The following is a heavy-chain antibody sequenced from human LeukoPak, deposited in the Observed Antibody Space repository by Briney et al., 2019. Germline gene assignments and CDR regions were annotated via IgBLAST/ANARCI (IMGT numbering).Heavy chain of an antibody. CDR2: INPNSGGT. V-gene: IGHV1-2*02. Sequence: ASVKVSCKASGYTFIAYYMHWVRQAPGQGLEWMGWINPNSGGTNYAQKFQGRVTMTRDTSISTAYMDLSRLRSDDTAVYYCARGLGVLVPAATWFDPWGQGTLVTVSS. CDR1: GYTFIAYY. CDR3: ARGLGVLVPAATWFDP. D-gene: IGHD2-2*01. J-gene: IGHJ5*02.